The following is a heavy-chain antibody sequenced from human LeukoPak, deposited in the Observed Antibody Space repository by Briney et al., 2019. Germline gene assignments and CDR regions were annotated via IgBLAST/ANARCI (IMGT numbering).Heavy chain of an antibody. D-gene: IGHD1-26*01. Sequence: SETLSLTRTVSGYSISSGYYWGWIRQPPGKGLQWIGSFYRSGSTYYNPSLKSRVTISVDTSKNQFSLKLSSVTAADTAVYYCARDFGWELLYYFDYWGQGTLVTVSS. CDR2: FYRSGST. J-gene: IGHJ4*02. CDR1: GYSISSGYY. V-gene: IGHV4-38-2*02. CDR3: ARDFGWELLYYFDY.